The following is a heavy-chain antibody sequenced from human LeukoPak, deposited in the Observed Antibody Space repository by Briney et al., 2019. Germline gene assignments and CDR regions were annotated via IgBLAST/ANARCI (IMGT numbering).Heavy chain of an antibody. V-gene: IGHV4-31*03. CDR2: ISYSGNT. CDR1: DASVTSYGYY. Sequence: SQTLSLTCTVSDASVTSYGYYWTWIRQLPGKGLEWIGYISYSGNTYYSSSLKSRANIALDSSTNQFSLRLRSVTAADTAVYYCATRMITVYYFDSWGQGTPVTVSS. CDR3: ATRMITVYYFDS. J-gene: IGHJ4*02. D-gene: IGHD3-16*01.